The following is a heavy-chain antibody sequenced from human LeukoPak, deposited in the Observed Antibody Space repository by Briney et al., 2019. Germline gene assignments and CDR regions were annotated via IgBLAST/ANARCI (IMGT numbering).Heavy chain of an antibody. J-gene: IGHJ4*02. CDR2: IWADGAP. CDR1: GGSISSGNYY. CDR3: ARGRDSRGYQFMGFDS. V-gene: IGHV4-61*02. D-gene: IGHD3-22*01. Sequence: PSQTLSLTCTVSGGSISSGNYYWSWTRQPAGQGLEWIGRIWADGAPTYRPSLKSRVSISVDVSKNQFSLRLTSVTAADTAVYYCARGRDSRGYQFMGFDSWGQGTLVTVSS.